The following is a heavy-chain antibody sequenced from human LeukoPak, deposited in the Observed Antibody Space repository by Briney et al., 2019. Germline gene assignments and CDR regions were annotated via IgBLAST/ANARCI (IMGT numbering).Heavy chain of an antibody. J-gene: IGHJ4*02. CDR1: GGSISSNY. CDR3: AREAHLVGATNFGY. CDR2: IYYSGST. V-gene: IGHV4-59*01. Sequence: SETLSLTCTVSGGSISSNYWSWIRQPPGKGLEWIGYIYYSGSTNYNPSLKSRVTISVDTSKNQFSLKLSSVTAADTAVYYCAREAHLVGATNFGYWGQGTLVTVSS. D-gene: IGHD1-26*01.